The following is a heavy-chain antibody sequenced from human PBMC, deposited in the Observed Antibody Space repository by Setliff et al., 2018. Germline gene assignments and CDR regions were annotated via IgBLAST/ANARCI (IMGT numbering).Heavy chain of an antibody. CDR1: GYSITSGYY. Sequence: TSETLSLTCTVSGYSITSGYYWGWIRQSPGKGLEWLGGLFHTGTPYYNPSLQSRLTMSVDTSNNQFSLKLNSVTADDAAVYYCARHLWGRWMATSSDYFDYWGQGSLVTVSS. CDR3: ARHLWGRWMATSSDYFDY. V-gene: IGHV4-38-2*02. D-gene: IGHD5-12*01. CDR2: LFHTGTP. J-gene: IGHJ4*02.